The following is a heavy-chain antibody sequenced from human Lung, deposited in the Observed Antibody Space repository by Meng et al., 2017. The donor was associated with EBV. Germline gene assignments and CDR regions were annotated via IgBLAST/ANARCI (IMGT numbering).Heavy chain of an antibody. CDR1: GCTFRSDA. V-gene: IGHV1-69*01. CDR2: LIPLSDAP. D-gene: IGHD3-10*01. CDR3: ASESGRGFTPDY. Sequence: QVDVVKAGGRVEKPGSSGKVPCKPSGCTFRSDAISWVRQAPGQGLEWMGWLIPLSDAPHYAQKFQGRVTITADESTSTHYLDLSGLRAEDTAVYYCASESGRGFTPDYWGQGTLVTVSS. J-gene: IGHJ4*02.